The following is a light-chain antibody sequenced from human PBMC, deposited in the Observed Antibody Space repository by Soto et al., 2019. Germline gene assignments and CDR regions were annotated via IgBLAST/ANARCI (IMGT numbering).Light chain of an antibody. CDR3: EKYNSAPRT. CDR2: AAS. Sequence: DVQMTQAPSSLSASVGDRVTITCRASQGISNYLAWYQQKPGKVPKLLIYAASILQSGVPSRFSGRGSGTDFTLTISSLQPEDVATYYCEKYNSAPRTFGGGTKVEIK. V-gene: IGKV1-27*01. CDR1: QGISNY. J-gene: IGKJ4*01.